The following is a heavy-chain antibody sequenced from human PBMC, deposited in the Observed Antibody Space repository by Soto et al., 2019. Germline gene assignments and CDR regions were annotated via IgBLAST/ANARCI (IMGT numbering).Heavy chain of an antibody. CDR2: IIPILGIA. V-gene: IGHV1-69*02. Sequence: QVQLVQSGAEVKKLGSSVKVSCKASGGTFSSYTISWVRQAPGQGLEWMGRIIPILGIANYAQKFQGRVTITADKSTSTAYMELSSLRSEDTAVYYCARGPSAGYYDYWGQGTLVTVSS. CDR1: GGTFSSYT. D-gene: IGHD3-9*01. CDR3: ARGPSAGYYDY. J-gene: IGHJ4*02.